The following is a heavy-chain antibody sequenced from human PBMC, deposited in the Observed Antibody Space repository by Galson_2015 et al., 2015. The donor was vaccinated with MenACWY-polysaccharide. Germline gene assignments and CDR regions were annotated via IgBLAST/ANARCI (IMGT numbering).Heavy chain of an antibody. CDR2: ISYDSTNK. D-gene: IGHD2/OR15-2a*01. J-gene: IGHJ6*02. V-gene: IGHV3-30-3*01. CDR3: ARSYCDRTTCYGMDV. Sequence: AVISYDSTNKYYADSVKGRFTISRDNSNNALYLQMNSLGPEDTALYYCARSYCDRTTCYGMDVWGQGTTVTVSS.